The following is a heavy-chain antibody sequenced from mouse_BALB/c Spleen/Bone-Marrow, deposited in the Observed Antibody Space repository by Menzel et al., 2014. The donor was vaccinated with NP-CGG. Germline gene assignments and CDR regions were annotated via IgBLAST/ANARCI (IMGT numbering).Heavy chain of an antibody. CDR2: IDPETGGT. Sequence: VKLVESGAELVRPGASVTLSRKASGYTFTDYEMHWVKRTPVPGLEWIGAIDPETGGTAYNQKFKGKATLTADKSSSTAYMELRSLTSEDSAVYYCTRSETGPFAYWGQGTLVTVSA. D-gene: IGHD4-1*01. V-gene: IGHV1-15*01. CDR1: GYTFTDYE. J-gene: IGHJ3*01. CDR3: TRSETGPFAY.